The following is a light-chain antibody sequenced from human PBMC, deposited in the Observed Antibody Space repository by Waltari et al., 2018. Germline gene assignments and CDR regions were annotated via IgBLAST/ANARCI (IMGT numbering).Light chain of an antibody. J-gene: IGLJ2*01. CDR1: SRDMEGYNL. Sequence: QSALTQPHSVSGSPGQWITISGTGTSRDMEGYNLVSWYQPHPGNAPKLMIYDFNKRPSGVSNRFSGSKSGNTASLTISGLQTEDEADYYCCSYGGSFTWIFGGGTKLTVL. CDR3: CSYGGSFTWI. V-gene: IGLV2-23*02. CDR2: DFN.